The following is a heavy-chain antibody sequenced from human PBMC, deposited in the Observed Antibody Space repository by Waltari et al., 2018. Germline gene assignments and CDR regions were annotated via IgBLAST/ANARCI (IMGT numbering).Heavy chain of an antibody. V-gene: IGHV4-38-2*02. J-gene: IGHJ5*02. CDR2: IYHSGST. CDR1: GYSISSGSY. Sequence: QVQLQESGPGLVKPSETLSLTCAVSGYSISSGSYWGWIRQPPGKGLEWIGSIYHSGSTYYNPSLKSRVTISVDTSKNQFSLKLSSVTAADTAVYYCARDRGKHRFDPWGQGTLVTVSS. D-gene: IGHD3-10*01. CDR3: ARDRGKHRFDP.